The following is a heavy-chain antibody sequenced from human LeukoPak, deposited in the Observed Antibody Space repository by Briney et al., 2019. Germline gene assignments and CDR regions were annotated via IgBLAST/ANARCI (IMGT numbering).Heavy chain of an antibody. CDR1: GYTFTSYD. D-gene: IGHD6-13*01. J-gene: IGHJ6*02. Sequence: GSLKLSCKASGYTFTSYDINWVRQATGQGLEWMGWMNPNSGNTGYAQKFQGRVTMTRNTSISTAYMELSSLRSEDTAVYYCVRASYSSSWYGGYYYGMDVWGQGTTVTVSS. V-gene: IGHV1-8*01. CDR3: VRASYSSSWYGGYYYGMDV. CDR2: MNPNSGNT.